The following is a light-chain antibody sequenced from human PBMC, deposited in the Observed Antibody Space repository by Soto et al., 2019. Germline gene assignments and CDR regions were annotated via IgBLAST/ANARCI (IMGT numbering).Light chain of an antibody. CDR3: QQSYSTPWT. Sequence: DIQMTQSPSSLSASVGDRVTITCRASQSISSYLNWYQQKPGKAHKLLIYAASSLQSGVPSRFSGSGSGTDFTLTISSLQPEDFANYYCQQSYSTPWTFGQGTKVELK. CDR1: QSISSY. V-gene: IGKV1-39*01. CDR2: AAS. J-gene: IGKJ1*01.